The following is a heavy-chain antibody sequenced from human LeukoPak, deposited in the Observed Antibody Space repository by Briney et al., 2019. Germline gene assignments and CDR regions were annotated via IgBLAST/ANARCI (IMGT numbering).Heavy chain of an antibody. CDR2: INPKNAAT. CDR3: ARTLYIAAAPGGPDY. V-gene: IGHV1-2*02. CDR1: GYTFTGHY. Sequence: GASVKVSCKASGYTFTGHYMHWVRQAPGQGLEWMGWINPKNAATNYAQKFQGRVTMTRDTSSGTVYMELSSLSSDDTAVYYCARTLYIAAAPGGPDYWGQGTLVTVSS. J-gene: IGHJ4*02. D-gene: IGHD6-13*01.